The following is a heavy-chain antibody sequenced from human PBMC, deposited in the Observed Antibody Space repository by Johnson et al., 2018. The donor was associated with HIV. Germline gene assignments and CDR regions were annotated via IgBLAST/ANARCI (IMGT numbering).Heavy chain of an antibody. D-gene: IGHD3-22*01. CDR1: GFTFSSNY. CDR2: IGTAGDT. J-gene: IGHJ3*02. CDR3: VRVGHGSDYYRDAFDI. Sequence: VQLVESGGGVVQPGRSLRLSCAASGFTFSSNYMSWVRQAPGKGLEWVSAIGTAGDTYYPGSVKGRFTISRENAQNSLYLQMNSLTAGDTAMYYCVRVGHGSDYYRDAFDIWGQGTMVTVSS. V-gene: IGHV3-13*01.